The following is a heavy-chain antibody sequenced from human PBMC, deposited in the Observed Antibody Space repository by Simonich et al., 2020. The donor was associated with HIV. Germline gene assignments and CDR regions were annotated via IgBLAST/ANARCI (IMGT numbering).Heavy chain of an antibody. J-gene: IGHJ4*02. V-gene: IGHV4-34*01. Sequence: QVQLQQWGAGLLKPSETLSLTCAVYGGSFSGYYWSWIRQPPGKGLEWIGEINHRESTNYNPSLKSRVTKSVDTSKNQFSLKLSSVTAADTAVYYCARVQYYGSGSPFFDYWAQGTLVTVSS. CDR3: ARVQYYGSGSPFFDY. CDR2: INHREST. CDR1: GGSFSGYY. D-gene: IGHD3-10*01.